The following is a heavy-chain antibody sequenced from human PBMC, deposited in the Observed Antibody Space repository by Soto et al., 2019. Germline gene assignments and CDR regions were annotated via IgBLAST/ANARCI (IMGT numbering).Heavy chain of an antibody. CDR2: INHSGST. Sequence: SETLSLTCAVYGGSFSGYYWSWIRQPPGKGLEWIGEINHSGSTNYNPSLKSRVTISVDTSKNQFSLKLSSVTAADTAVYYCARALKSGSDYWGQGTLVTVSS. CDR1: GGSFSGYY. V-gene: IGHV4-34*01. CDR3: ARALKSGSDY. J-gene: IGHJ4*02. D-gene: IGHD6-25*01.